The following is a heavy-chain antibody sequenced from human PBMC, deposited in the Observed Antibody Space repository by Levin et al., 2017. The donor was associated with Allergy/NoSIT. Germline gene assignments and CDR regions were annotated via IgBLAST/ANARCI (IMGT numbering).Heavy chain of an antibody. V-gene: IGHV3-48*03. Sequence: GESLKISCAASGFTFSSYEMNWVRQAPGKGLEWVSYISSSGSTIYYADSVKGRFTISRDNAKNSLYLQMNSLRAEDTAVYYCARTGFGFGELFNAYWGQGTLVTVSS. D-gene: IGHD3-10*01. CDR1: GFTFSSYE. CDR3: ARTGFGFGELFNAY. J-gene: IGHJ4*02. CDR2: ISSSGSTI.